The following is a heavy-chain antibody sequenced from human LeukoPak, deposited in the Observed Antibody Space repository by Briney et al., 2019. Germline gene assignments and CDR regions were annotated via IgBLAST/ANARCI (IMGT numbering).Heavy chain of an antibody. CDR1: GGSISSHY. J-gene: IGHJ6*03. CDR3: ARDQRAYYHMDV. V-gene: IGHV4-4*07. CDR2: IYISGDT. Sequence: PSETLSLTCTVSGGSISSHYWSWIRQPAGKGLEWIGRIYISGDTDYNPSLKSRVTMSVDTSENQFFLKLSSVTAADTAVYYCARDQRAYYHMDVWGKGTTVTVSS.